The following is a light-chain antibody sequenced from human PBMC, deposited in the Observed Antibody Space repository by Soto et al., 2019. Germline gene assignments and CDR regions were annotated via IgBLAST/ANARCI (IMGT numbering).Light chain of an antibody. V-gene: IGKV3-15*01. Sequence: EIVMTQSPATLSVSPGERATLSCSASESVGRHLACYHQKPGQAPKLLIFDASTRATGVPARFSGSGSGTEFTLTVSSLQSEDIAVYFCQQYNNWSPNFGQGTRLEI. CDR3: QQYNNWSPN. CDR2: DAS. CDR1: ESVGRH. J-gene: IGKJ5*01.